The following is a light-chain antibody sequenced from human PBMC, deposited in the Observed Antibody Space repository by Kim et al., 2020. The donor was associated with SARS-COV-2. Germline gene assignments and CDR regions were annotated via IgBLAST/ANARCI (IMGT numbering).Light chain of an antibody. CDR2: DVN. V-gene: IGLV2-14*03. Sequence: QSALTQPASVSGSTGQSISISCTGTSSNIGSYNYVSWHQQHPGKAPKLMIYDVNKRPSGISSRFSGSKSGSTASLTISGLQAEDEADYYCSSFTTRSTLVFGGGTQLTVL. J-gene: IGLJ3*02. CDR1: SSNIGSYNY. CDR3: SSFTTRSTLV.